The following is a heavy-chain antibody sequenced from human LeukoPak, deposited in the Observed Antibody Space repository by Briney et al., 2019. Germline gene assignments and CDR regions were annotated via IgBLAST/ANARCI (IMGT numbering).Heavy chain of an antibody. CDR1: GFTFDDYA. Sequence: GGSLRLSCAASGFTFDDYAMHWVRQAPGKGLEWVSGISWNSGSIGYADSVKGRFTISRDNAKNSLYLQMNSLRAEDTAVYYCARGPRGYDILTGYYSYYYMDVWGKGTTVTVSS. CDR2: ISWNSGSI. D-gene: IGHD3-9*01. J-gene: IGHJ6*03. V-gene: IGHV3-9*01. CDR3: ARGPRGYDILTGYYSYYYMDV.